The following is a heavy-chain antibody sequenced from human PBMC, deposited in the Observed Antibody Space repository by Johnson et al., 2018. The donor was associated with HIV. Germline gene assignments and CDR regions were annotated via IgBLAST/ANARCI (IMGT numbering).Heavy chain of an antibody. V-gene: IGHV3-30*01. CDR2: ISYDGSNK. J-gene: IGHJ3*02. CDR1: GFTFSSYA. CDR3: AKDRGYGGNLDAFDI. D-gene: IGHD4-23*01. Sequence: QVQLVESGGGVVQPGRSLRISCAASGFTFSSYAMHWVRQAPGKGLEWVAVISYDGSNKYYADSVKGRFTISRDNSKNTLYLQMNSLRAEDTAVYYCAKDRGYGGNLDAFDIWGQGTMVTVSS.